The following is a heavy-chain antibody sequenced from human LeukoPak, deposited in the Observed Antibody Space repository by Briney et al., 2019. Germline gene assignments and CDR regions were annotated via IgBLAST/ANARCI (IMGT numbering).Heavy chain of an antibody. V-gene: IGHV3-23*01. J-gene: IGHJ4*02. CDR1: GFTFSSYA. CDR3: AKAYCSSTSCYGSGFDY. CDR2: ISGSGGST. D-gene: IGHD2-2*01. Sequence: HAGGSLRLSCAASGFTFSSYAMGWVRQAPGKGLEWVSAISGSGGSTYYADSVKGRFTISRDNSKNTLYLQMNSLRAEDTAVYYCAKAYCSSTSCYGSGFDYWGQGTLVTVSS.